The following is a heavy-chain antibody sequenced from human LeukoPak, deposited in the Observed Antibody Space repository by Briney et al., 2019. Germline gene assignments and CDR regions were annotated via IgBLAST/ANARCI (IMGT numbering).Heavy chain of an antibody. CDR1: GGSISSYY. V-gene: IGHV4-59*01. CDR3: ARGVGTNYYFDY. CDR2: IYYSGST. Sequence: PSETLSLTCTVSGGSISSYYWSWIRQPPGKGLEWIGYIYYSGSTNYNPSLKSRVTISVDTSKNQFSLKLSSVTAADTAVYYCARGVGTNYYFDYWGQGTLVTVSP. D-gene: IGHD1-1*01. J-gene: IGHJ4*02.